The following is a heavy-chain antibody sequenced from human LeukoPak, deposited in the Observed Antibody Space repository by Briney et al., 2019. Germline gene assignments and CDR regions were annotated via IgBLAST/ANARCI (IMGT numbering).Heavy chain of an antibody. J-gene: IGHJ6*02. CDR3: AKDRGYSDYYGMDV. D-gene: IGHD2-21*01. Sequence: PGRSLRLSCAASGFTFDDYAMHWVRQAPGKGLEWVSGISWISCSIGYADSVKGRFTISRDNAKNSLYLQMNSLRAEDTALYYCAKDRGYSDYYGMDVWGQGTTVTVSS. CDR1: GFTFDDYA. V-gene: IGHV3-9*01. CDR2: ISWISCSI.